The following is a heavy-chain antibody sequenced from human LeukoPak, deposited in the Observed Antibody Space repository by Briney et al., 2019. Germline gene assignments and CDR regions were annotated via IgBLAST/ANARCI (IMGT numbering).Heavy chain of an antibody. CDR1: GFTFSSYS. Sequence: GGSLRLSCAASGFTFSSYSMNWVRPAPGKGLEWVSSISSSSSYIYYADSVKGRFTISRDNAKNSLYLQMNSLRAEDTAVYYCARDESYSYGHDYCGQGTLVTVSS. CDR2: ISSSSSYI. V-gene: IGHV3-21*01. CDR3: ARDESYSYGHDY. D-gene: IGHD5-18*01. J-gene: IGHJ4*02.